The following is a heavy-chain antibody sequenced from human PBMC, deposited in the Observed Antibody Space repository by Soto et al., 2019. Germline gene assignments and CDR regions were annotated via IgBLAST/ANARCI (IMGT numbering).Heavy chain of an antibody. CDR1: GYTFTGYY. CDR3: ARELLWFGEPGMDV. V-gene: IGHV1-2*04. CDR2: INPNSGGT. D-gene: IGHD3-10*01. J-gene: IGHJ6*02. Sequence: SVKVSCKASGYTFTGYYMHWLRLAPGQGLEWMGWINPNSGGTNYAQKFQGWVTMTRDTSISTAYMELSRLRSDDTAVYYCARELLWFGEPGMDVWGQGTTVTVSS.